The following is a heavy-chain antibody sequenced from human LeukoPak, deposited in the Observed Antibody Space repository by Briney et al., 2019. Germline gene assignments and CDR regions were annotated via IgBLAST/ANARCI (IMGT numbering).Heavy chain of an antibody. CDR3: ATNWGSYNWFDP. CDR1: GGSFSGYY. J-gene: IGHJ5*02. V-gene: IGHV4-34*01. CDR2: INRSGST. Sequence: SETLSLTCAVYGGSFSGYYWSWIRQPPGKGLEWIGEINRSGSTNYNPSLKSRVTISVDTSKNQFSLKLSSVTAADTAVYYCATNWGSYNWFDPWGQGTLVTVSS. D-gene: IGHD7-27*01.